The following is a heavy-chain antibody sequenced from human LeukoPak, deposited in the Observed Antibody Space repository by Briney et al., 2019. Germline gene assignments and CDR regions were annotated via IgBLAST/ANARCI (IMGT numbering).Heavy chain of an antibody. D-gene: IGHD3-10*01. CDR2: ISERGGST. V-gene: IGHV3-23*01. CDR1: GITLSNYG. CDR3: AKRGIVIRAVIIIGFHKEAYYFDY. J-gene: IGHJ4*02. Sequence: GGSLRLSCVVSGITLSNYGMSWVCRAPGKGLEWVSGISERGGSTNYADSVKGRFIISRDTSKNTVYLQMNSLRVEDTAVYFCAKRGIVIRAVIIIGFHKEAYYFDYWGQGILVTVSS.